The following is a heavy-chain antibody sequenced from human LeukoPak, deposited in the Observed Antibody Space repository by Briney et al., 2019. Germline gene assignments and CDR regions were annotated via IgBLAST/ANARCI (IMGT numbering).Heavy chain of an antibody. CDR3: AKDGRAVAGTGLDY. D-gene: IGHD6-19*01. CDR1: GFIFSKYA. J-gene: IGHJ4*02. Sequence: GGSLRLSCAASGFIFSKYAMNWVRQAPEKGLEWVSAISGSGGATDYADSVKGRFTISRDNSNNTVFLEMNSLRAEDTAVYYCAKDGRAVAGTGLDYWGLGTLSPSPQ. CDR2: ISGSGGAT. V-gene: IGHV3-23*01.